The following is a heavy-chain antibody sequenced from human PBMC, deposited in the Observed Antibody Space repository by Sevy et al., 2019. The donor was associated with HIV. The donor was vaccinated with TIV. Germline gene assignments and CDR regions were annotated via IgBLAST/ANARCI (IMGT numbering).Heavy chain of an antibody. CDR2: IIPIFGTP. V-gene: IGHV1-69*13. D-gene: IGHD7-27*01. CDR1: GDTFSTYG. Sequence: ASVKVSCKASGDTFSTYGLSWVRQAPGQGLEWMGGIIPIFGTPNYAQKFQGRVTITADESASTAYMELSSQRSEDTAMYYFAREGDVATTGDHEAFDIWGHGTLVTVSS. J-gene: IGHJ3*02. CDR3: AREGDVATTGDHEAFDI.